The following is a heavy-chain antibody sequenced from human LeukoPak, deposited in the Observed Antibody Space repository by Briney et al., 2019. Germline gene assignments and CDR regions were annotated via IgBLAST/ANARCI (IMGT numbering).Heavy chain of an antibody. D-gene: IGHD4-17*01. Sequence: GGSLRLSCSGSGIIFSCCWMSWVRQASGKGLEWVASVNLDGSDKRHADSVKGRFTISRDNAKNSVYLQMNSLRDEDTAVYYCATLKNSVTIFDNWGQGTQVTVSS. J-gene: IGHJ4*02. V-gene: IGHV3-7*01. CDR3: ATLKNSVTIFDN. CDR2: VNLDGSDK. CDR1: GIIFSCCW.